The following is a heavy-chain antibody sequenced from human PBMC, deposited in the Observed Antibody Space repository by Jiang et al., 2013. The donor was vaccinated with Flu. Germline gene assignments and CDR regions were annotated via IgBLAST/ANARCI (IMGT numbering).Heavy chain of an antibody. CDR2: IYNSVRT. V-gene: IGHV4-61*01. Sequence: LLKPSETLSLTCTVSGGSVNSGSSYWSWIRQPPGKGLEWIGYIYNSVRTKYNPSLKSRITISADTSKSQFSLKLSSAIAADTAVYYCARYLDYYDSSGFHYYYMD. CDR3: ARYLDYYDSSGFHYYYMD. J-gene: IGHJ6*03. D-gene: IGHD3-22*01. CDR1: GGSVNSGSSY.